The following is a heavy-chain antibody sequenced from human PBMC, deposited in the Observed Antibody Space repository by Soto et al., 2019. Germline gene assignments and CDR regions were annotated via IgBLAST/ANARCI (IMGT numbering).Heavy chain of an antibody. CDR1: GYTFTSYG. J-gene: IGHJ6*03. Sequence: ASVKVSCKASGYTFTSYGISWVRQAPGQGLEWMGWISAYNGNTNYAQKLQGRVTMTTDTSKSTAYMELRSLRSDDTAVYYCARMSDFCSSTSCREYYYYYYMDVWGKGTTVTVSS. CDR2: ISAYNGNT. D-gene: IGHD2-2*01. V-gene: IGHV1-18*01. CDR3: ARMSDFCSSTSCREYYYYYYMDV.